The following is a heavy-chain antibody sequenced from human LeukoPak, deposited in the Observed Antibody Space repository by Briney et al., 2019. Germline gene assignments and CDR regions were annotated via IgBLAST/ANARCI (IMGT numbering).Heavy chain of an antibody. D-gene: IGHD1-26*01. CDR2: ISRDGLTK. V-gene: IGHV3-30*18. Sequence: PGGSLRLSCAASGFTFRNYGMHWVRQAPGKGLEWVAVISRDGLTKYYADSVKGRFTLHRDNSRNTLYLEMNSLRDEDTAVYYCAKDPSGSSVDYWGQGTLVTVSS. CDR3: AKDPSGSSVDY. J-gene: IGHJ4*02. CDR1: GFTFRNYG.